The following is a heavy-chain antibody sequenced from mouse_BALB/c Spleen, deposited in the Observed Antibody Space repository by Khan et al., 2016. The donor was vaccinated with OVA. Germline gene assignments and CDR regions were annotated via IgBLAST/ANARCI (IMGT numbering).Heavy chain of an antibody. CDR1: DYTFTDNY. CDR2: IYPGSGNT. D-gene: IGHD2-3*01. Sequence: QVQLQQSGPELVKPGASVKISCKASDYTFTDNYIHWVKQKPGQGLEWIGWIYPGSGNTKYNEKFKDKATLTVDTSSSKAYMHLSSLTSEDTAVYFCARGGYYENSLFDYWGQGTALIVSS. J-gene: IGHJ2*01. CDR3: ARGGYYENSLFDY. V-gene: IGHV1-84*02.